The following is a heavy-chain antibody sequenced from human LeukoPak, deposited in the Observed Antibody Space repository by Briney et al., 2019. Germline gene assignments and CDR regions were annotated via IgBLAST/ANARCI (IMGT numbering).Heavy chain of an antibody. CDR1: GFTFSSYW. CDR2: IKQDGSEK. J-gene: IGHJ4*02. V-gene: IGHV3-7*01. D-gene: IGHD3-3*01. Sequence: GGSLRLSCAASGFTFSSYWMSWVRQAPGKGLEWVANIKQDGSEKYYVDSVKGRFTISRDNAKNSLYLQMNSLRAEDTAVYYCAKDRIFGVVVYYFDYWGQGTLVTVSS. CDR3: AKDRIFGVVVYYFDY.